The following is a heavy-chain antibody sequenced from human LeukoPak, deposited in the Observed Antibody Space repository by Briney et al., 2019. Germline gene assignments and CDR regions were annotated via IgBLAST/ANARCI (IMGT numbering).Heavy chain of an antibody. D-gene: IGHD3-22*01. V-gene: IGHV4-39*01. CDR2: IYYSGST. Sequence: SETLSLTCSVSGGSISSRDYYWTWIRQPPGKGLEWIGSIYYSGSTYYNPSLKSRVTISVDTSKNQFSLKLSSVTAADTAVYFCARPTFSGYYSGPFDIWARGQSSPSLQ. CDR3: ARPTFSGYYSGPFDI. J-gene: IGHJ3*02. CDR1: GGSISSRDYY.